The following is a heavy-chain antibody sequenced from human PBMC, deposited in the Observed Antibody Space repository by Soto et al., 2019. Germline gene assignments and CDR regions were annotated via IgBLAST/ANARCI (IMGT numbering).Heavy chain of an antibody. D-gene: IGHD3-3*01. CDR3: ARHEAICRAATYSYNDRMDV. CDR1: GYSFTSYW. J-gene: IGHJ6*02. V-gene: IGHV5-10-1*01. Sequence: PGESLKIPCKGSGYSFTSYWISWVRQMPGKGLEWMGRIDPSESYTNYSPSFQGHVNISADKSISTAYLPWSSLKDSDTAMYQCARHEAICRAATYSYNDRMDVWGQRTTVTVSS. CDR2: IDPSESYT.